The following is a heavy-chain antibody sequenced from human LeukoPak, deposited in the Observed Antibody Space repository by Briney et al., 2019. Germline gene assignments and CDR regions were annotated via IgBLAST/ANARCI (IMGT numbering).Heavy chain of an antibody. J-gene: IGHJ6*03. V-gene: IGHV3-7*01. CDR3: ARLGEVVEEYYYYYMDV. CDR1: GFTFSSYW. CDR2: IKQDGSEK. D-gene: IGHD2-15*01. Sequence: GGSLRLSCAASGFTFSSYWMSWVRQAPGKGLEWVANIKQDGSEKYYVDSVKGRFTISRDNAKNSLYLQMNSLRAEDTAVYYCARLGEVVEEYYYYYMDVWGKGTTVTVSS.